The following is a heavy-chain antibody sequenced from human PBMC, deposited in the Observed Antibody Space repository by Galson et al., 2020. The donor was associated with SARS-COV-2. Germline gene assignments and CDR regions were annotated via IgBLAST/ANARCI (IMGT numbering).Heavy chain of an antibody. CDR3: ASPYLAAASFFGAFDL. CDR1: GFIFTNYE. Sequence: SLKISCAASGFIFTNYEMNWVRQAPGKGLEWISYISDSGTNIYYADSVKGRFSISRDNTKNSVYLQMTSVRAEDTAVYYCASPYLAAASFFGAFDLWGRGIVVTDSS. D-gene: IGHD6-13*01. CDR2: ISDSGTNI. V-gene: IGHV3-48*03. J-gene: IGHJ3*01.